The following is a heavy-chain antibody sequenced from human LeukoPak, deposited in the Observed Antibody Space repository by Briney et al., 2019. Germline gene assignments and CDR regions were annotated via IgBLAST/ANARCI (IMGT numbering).Heavy chain of an antibody. V-gene: IGHV3-7*01. Sequence: GGSLRLSCAASGFTFTTYWMARVRQAPGKGLEWVANIKQDGSEAVYADSVRGRFTISRDNAKNSLYLQMNSLRVEDTAVYYCSNGIYDRSYWGQGTLVTVSS. CDR3: SNGIYDRSY. D-gene: IGHD2-8*01. CDR1: GFTFTTYW. CDR2: IKQDGSEA. J-gene: IGHJ4*02.